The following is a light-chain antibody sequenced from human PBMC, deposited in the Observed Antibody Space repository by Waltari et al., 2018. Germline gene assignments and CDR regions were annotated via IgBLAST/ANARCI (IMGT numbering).Light chain of an antibody. J-gene: IGLJ3*02. V-gene: IGLV2-14*03. CDR3: SSYTTSGTFGVV. Sequence: QSALTQPASVSGSPGQSITISCAAGRSYIGSYYYGSWYQHHPGKAPKVLIYDVSNRPSGVSNRFSGSKSANTASLTISGLQADDEALYYCSSYTTSGTFGVVFGGGTKLTVL. CDR1: RSYIGSYYY. CDR2: DVS.